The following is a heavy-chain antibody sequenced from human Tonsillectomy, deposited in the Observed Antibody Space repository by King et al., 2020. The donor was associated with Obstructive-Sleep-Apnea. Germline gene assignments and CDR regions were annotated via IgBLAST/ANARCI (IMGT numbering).Heavy chain of an antibody. CDR3: ARPPNDDLWSGSLFYFHS. D-gene: IGHD3-3*01. Sequence: VQLVESGGGLVKPGGSLRLSCAASGFTFNNYAMNWVRLVPGKGLEWVSPFRSSRSFVYYADSVEGRFTISRDKAKNSLYMQMNSLRAEETAVYYCARPPNDDLWSGSLFYFHSWGQGTLVTVSS. CDR1: GFTFNNYA. CDR2: FRSSRSFV. J-gene: IGHJ4*02. V-gene: IGHV3-21*01.